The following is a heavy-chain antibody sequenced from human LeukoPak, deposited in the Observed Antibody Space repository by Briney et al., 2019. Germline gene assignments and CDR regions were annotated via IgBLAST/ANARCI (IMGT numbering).Heavy chain of an antibody. CDR3: ARDLFGSGWSYYFDY. CDR2: IYNSGNT. V-gene: IGHV4-4*07. D-gene: IGHD6-19*01. CDR1: GGSIISYY. Sequence: PSETLSLTCTVSGGSIISYYWSWIRQPAGKGLEWIGRIYNSGNTNYNPSLRSRVTMSVDTSKNQFSLRLSSVTAADTAVYYCARDLFGSGWSYYFDYWGQGTLVTVSS. J-gene: IGHJ4*02.